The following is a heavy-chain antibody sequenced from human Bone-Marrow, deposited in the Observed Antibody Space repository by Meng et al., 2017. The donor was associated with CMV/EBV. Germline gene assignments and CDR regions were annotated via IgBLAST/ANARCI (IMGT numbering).Heavy chain of an antibody. V-gene: IGHV3-9*01. CDR1: GFTFDDYA. D-gene: IGHD3-3*01. CDR2: ISWNSGSI. Sequence: GGSLRLSCAASGFTFDDYAMHWVRQAPGKGLEWVSGISWNSGSIGYADSVKGRFTISRDNAKNSLYLQMNSLRAEDTALYYCAKAGSRGYDFWSGYGNWFDPWGQGTRVTVSS. CDR3: AKAGSRGYDFWSGYGNWFDP. J-gene: IGHJ5*02.